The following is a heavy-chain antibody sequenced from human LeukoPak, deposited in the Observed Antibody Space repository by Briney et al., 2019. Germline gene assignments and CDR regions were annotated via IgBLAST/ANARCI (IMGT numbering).Heavy chain of an antibody. CDR2: ISYDGSNK. D-gene: IGHD3-16*01. V-gene: IGHV3-30*18. Sequence: SLTLSCAASGFTFSSYCTHWVRQPPDKGLEWVAVISYDGSNKYYTDSVKGRFTISRDNSKNTLYLQMNSLRAEDTAVYYCAKDRDSRPDYPYDYWGQGTLVTVSS. J-gene: IGHJ4*02. CDR1: GFTFSSYC. CDR3: AKDRDSRPDYPYDY.